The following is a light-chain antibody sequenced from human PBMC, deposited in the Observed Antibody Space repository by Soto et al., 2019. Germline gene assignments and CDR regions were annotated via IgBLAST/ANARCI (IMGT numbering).Light chain of an antibody. V-gene: IGKV3-11*01. CDR3: QKRSNWTRT. CDR2: DDS. CDR1: QSVGRS. J-gene: IGKJ1*01. Sequence: ELVLTQSPATLSLSAGDSATLSCWASQSVGRSLAWYKQKTGKAPRILINDDSNREHGIPDRLGGSGSGTDLTITISSLEPEDFAVYYCQKRSNWTRTCGQGTKVDIK.